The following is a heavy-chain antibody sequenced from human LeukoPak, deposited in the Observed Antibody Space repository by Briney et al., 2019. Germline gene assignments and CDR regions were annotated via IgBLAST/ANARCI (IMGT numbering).Heavy chain of an antibody. Sequence: SETLSLTCTVSGGSISSYYWSWIRQPPGKGLEWIGYIYYSGSTNYNPSLKSRVTISVDTSKNQFSLKLSSVTAADTAVYYCARYVDTAMVTFDIWGQGTMVTVSS. D-gene: IGHD5-18*01. CDR3: ARYVDTAMVTFDI. V-gene: IGHV4-59*08. CDR2: IYYSGST. J-gene: IGHJ3*02. CDR1: GGSISSYY.